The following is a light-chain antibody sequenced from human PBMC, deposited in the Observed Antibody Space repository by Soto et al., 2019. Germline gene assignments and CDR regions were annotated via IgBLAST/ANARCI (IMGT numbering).Light chain of an antibody. CDR3: GSWDSILGPYV. J-gene: IGLJ1*01. V-gene: IGLV1-51*01. CDR1: SSNIGGNS. CDR2: DDN. Sequence: QSVLTQPHAVAAAPGQKVAISCSGSSSNIGGNSVSWYQQLPGTAPKLLIYDDNKRPSGIPDRFSGSKSGTSATLGITGFQNGDEANYYSGSWDSILGPYVSGTGSKGTVL.